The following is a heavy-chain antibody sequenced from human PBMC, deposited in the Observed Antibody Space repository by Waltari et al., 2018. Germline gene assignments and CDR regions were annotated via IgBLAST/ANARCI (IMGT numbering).Heavy chain of an antibody. J-gene: IGHJ1*01. D-gene: IGHD6-19*01. CDR2: LYPGDSDT. Sequence: DVQLLQSGAEGNKPVESLKISFTGSGYSLASSCPVWVRKLPGNGLEWMGNLYPGDSDTRDSPSFQGQVTISDEKSISTAYRQCRSLQAPDTAMYYCVRRTIAVAGYAEYFQHWGQGTLVTVSS. CDR1: GYSLASSC. CDR3: VRRTIAVAGYAEYFQH. V-gene: IGHV5-51*01.